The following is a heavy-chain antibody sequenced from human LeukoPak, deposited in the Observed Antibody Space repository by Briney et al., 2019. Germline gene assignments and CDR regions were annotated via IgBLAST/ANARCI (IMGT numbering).Heavy chain of an antibody. Sequence: GESLKISCKGSGYSFTSYWIGWVRQMPGKGLEWMGIIYPGDFDTRYSPSFQGQVTISADKSISTAYLQWSSLKASDTAMYYCATGTVYYYDSSGYYNDYWGQGTLVTVSS. D-gene: IGHD3-22*01. V-gene: IGHV5-51*01. CDR3: ATGTVYYYDSSGYYNDY. J-gene: IGHJ4*02. CDR2: IYPGDFDT. CDR1: GYSFTSYW.